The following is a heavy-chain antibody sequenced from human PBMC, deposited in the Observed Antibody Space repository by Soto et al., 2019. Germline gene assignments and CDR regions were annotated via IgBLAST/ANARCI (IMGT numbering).Heavy chain of an antibody. CDR3: ARGRGYYDSSGYYSPGAFDI. CDR1: GGTFSSYA. D-gene: IGHD3-22*01. J-gene: IGHJ3*02. V-gene: IGHV1-69*13. CDR2: IIPIFGTA. Sequence: ASVKVSCKASGGTFSSYAIRWVRQAPGQGLEWMGGIIPIFGTANYAQKFQGRVTITADESTSTAYMELSSLRSEDTAVYYCARGRGYYDSSGYYSPGAFDIWGQGTMVTVSS.